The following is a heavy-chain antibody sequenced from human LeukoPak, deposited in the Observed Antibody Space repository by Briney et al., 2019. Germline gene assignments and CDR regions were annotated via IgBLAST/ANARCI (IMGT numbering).Heavy chain of an antibody. CDR3: AREGHSGDYFDY. D-gene: IGHD2-21*01. Sequence: GRSLRLSCVVSGFTFSSYWMSWVSQAPGKGLEWVANIKRDGGEKYYVDSVKGRFTISRDNAKKSLYLQMNSLRAEDTAVYYCAREGHSGDYFDYWGQGTLVTVSS. V-gene: IGHV3-7*05. CDR1: GFTFSSYW. J-gene: IGHJ4*02. CDR2: IKRDGGEK.